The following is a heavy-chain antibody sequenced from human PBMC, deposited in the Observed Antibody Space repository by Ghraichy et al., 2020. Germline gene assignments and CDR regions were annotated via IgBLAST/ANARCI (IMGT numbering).Heavy chain of an antibody. CDR1: GFTVSSYY. D-gene: IGHD3-10*01. J-gene: IGHJ6*02. Sequence: GGSLRLSCAASGFTVSSYYMSWVRQAPGKGLDWVSVIFSGGSTYYADSVRGRFAISRGKSKNTVYLQMNSLRAEDTAVYYCARAGVEWFDYNDRYYYYAMDVWGLGTTVTVSS. CDR2: IFSGGST. V-gene: IGHV3-66*01. CDR3: ARAGVEWFDYNDRYYYYAMDV.